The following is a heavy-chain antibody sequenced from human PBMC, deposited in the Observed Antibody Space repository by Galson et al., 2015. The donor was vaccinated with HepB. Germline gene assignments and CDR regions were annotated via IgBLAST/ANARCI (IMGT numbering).Heavy chain of an antibody. D-gene: IGHD2-2*01. CDR2: ISSSSSYI. CDR1: GFTFSSYS. Sequence: SLRLSCAASGFTFSSYSMNWVRQAPGKGLEWVSSISSSSSYIYYADSVKGRFTISRDNAKNSLYLQMNSLRAEDTAVYYCARESGIDIVVVPAAMGYWGQGTLATVSS. CDR3: ARESGIDIVVVPAAMGY. V-gene: IGHV3-21*01. J-gene: IGHJ4*02.